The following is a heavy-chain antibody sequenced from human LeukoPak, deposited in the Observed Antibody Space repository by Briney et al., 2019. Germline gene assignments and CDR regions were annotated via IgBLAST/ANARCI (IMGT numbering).Heavy chain of an antibody. CDR1: GLTVSSNY. Sequence: RSGRSLRLSCAASGLTVSSNYMSWVRQAPGKGLEWVSVIYIGGNTYYADSVKGRFTISRDNSKNTLFLQMNSLRAEDTAVYYCAKDSAKKYDDYWGQGTLVTVSS. CDR2: IYIGGNT. CDR3: AKDSAKKYDDY. J-gene: IGHJ4*02. V-gene: IGHV3-53*01. D-gene: IGHD2/OR15-2a*01.